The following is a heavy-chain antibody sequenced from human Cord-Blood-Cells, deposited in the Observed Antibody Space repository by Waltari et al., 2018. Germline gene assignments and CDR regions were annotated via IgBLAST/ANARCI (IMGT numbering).Heavy chain of an antibody. CDR2: IYYSGST. D-gene: IGHD2-8*02. Sequence: QVQLQESGPGLVKPSEPLSLTCTVSGGSISSYYWSWIRQPPGKGLEWFGYIYYSGSTNYNPSLKSRVTISVDTSKNQFSLKLSSVTAADTAVYYCARVRYCTGGVCYYYFDYWGQGTLVTVSS. V-gene: IGHV4-59*01. CDR3: ARVRYCTGGVCYYYFDY. J-gene: IGHJ4*02. CDR1: GGSISSYY.